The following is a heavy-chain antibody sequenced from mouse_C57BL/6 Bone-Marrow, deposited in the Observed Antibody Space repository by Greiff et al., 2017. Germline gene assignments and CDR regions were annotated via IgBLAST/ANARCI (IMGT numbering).Heavy chain of an antibody. J-gene: IGHJ1*03. CDR3: ARNEVITTKWYFDV. V-gene: IGHV2-9-1*01. CDR1: GFSLTSYA. Sequence: VMLVESGPGLVAPSQSLSITCTVSGFSLTSYAISWVRQPPGQGLEWLGVIWTGGGTNYNSALKSRLSISKDNSKSQVFLKMNSLQTDDTARYYCARNEVITTKWYFDVWGTGTTVTVSS. CDR2: IWTGGGT. D-gene: IGHD1-1*01.